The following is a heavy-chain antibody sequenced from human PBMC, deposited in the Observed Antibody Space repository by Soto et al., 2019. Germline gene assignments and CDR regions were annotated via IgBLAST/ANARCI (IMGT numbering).Heavy chain of an antibody. Sequence: GSLRLSCASSGFTFSPCSMNWVRQAPGKGLEWVSFISGSGDTKYYADSVKGRFTISRDNAKNSLYLQMSSLRDEDTAVYYCAKYCSSDVCFDYWGQGTLVTVSS. CDR2: ISGSGDTK. CDR3: AKYCSSDVCFDY. CDR1: GFTFSPCS. V-gene: IGHV3-48*02. D-gene: IGHD2-8*01. J-gene: IGHJ4*02.